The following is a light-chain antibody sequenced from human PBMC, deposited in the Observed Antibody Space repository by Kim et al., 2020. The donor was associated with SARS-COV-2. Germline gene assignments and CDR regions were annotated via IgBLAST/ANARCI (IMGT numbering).Light chain of an antibody. CDR3: QQYNDWPPYT. Sequence: EIVMTQSPATLSVSPGERATLSCRASQSVGSNLAWYQQRPGQAPRLLFYAATIRATGIPARFSGSRSGTEFTLTISSLQSEDFAVYYCQQYNDWPPYTFGQGTKLEI. V-gene: IGKV3-15*01. J-gene: IGKJ2*01. CDR1: QSVGSN. CDR2: AAT.